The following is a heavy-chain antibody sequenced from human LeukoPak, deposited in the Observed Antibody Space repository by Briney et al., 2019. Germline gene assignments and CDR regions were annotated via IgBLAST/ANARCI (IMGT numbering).Heavy chain of an antibody. CDR3: ARLTPSPEDYDFWSGYGGFDY. J-gene: IGHJ4*02. CDR2: IIPILGIA. V-gene: IGHV1-69*02. CDR1: GGTFSSYT. Sequence: GASVKVSCKASGGTFSSYTISWVRQAPGQGLEWMGRIIPILGIANYAQKSQGGVTITADKSTSTAYMELSSLRSEDTAVYYCARLTPSPEDYDFWSGYGGFDYWGQGTLVTVSS. D-gene: IGHD3-3*01.